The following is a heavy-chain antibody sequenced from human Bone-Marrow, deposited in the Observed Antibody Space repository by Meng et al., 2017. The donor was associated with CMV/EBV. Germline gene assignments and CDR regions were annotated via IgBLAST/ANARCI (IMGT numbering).Heavy chain of an antibody. V-gene: IGHV3-20*03. CDR1: GLTFDDYG. CDR2: INLNGGST. D-gene: IGHD3-10*01. J-gene: IGHJ4*02. CDR3: ARDHSHYGSGSPIDY. Sequence: YGLTFDDYGMIWVRQAPGKGLELVSGINLNGGSTGYADSVKGRFTISRDNAKNSLYLQMNSLRAEDTALYYCARDHSHYGSGSPIDYWGQGTLVTVSS.